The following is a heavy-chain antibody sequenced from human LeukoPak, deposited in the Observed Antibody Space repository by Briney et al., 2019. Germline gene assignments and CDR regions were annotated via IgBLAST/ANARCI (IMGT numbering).Heavy chain of an antibody. Sequence: KPSETLSLTCTVSGGSISSYYWSWIRQPPGKGLEWIGYIYYGGSTNYNPSLKSRVTISVDTSKNQFSLKLSSVTAADTAVYYCAHRSGYSYGLDYWGQGTLVTVSS. CDR1: GGSISSYY. CDR2: IYYGGST. V-gene: IGHV4-59*01. D-gene: IGHD5-18*01. J-gene: IGHJ4*02. CDR3: AHRSGYSYGLDY.